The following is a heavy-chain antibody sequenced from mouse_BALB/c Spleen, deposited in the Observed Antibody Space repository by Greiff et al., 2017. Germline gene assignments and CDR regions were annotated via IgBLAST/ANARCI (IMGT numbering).Heavy chain of an antibody. V-gene: IGHV1S81*02. J-gene: IGHJ4*01. CDR3: TRGPYGNEAMDY. Sequence: QVQLQQSGAELVKPGASVKLSCKASGYTFTSYYMYWVKQRPGQGLEWIGEINPSNGGTNFNEKFKSKATLTVDKSSSTAYMQLSSLTSEDSAVYYCTRGPYGNEAMDYWGQGTSVTVSS. CDR2: INPSNGGT. CDR1: GYTFTSYY. D-gene: IGHD2-10*02.